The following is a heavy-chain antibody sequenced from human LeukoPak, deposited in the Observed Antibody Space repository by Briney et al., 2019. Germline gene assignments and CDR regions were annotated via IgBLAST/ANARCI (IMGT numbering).Heavy chain of an antibody. D-gene: IGHD3-22*01. Sequence: GGSLRLSCAAAGFTFSEYGMNWVRQAPGKGPEWVSSISRSTTFTWYTDSVRGRFTISRDNANNLLYLHMNSLSVDDTALYYCTRDVEGTRLIVYFDLWGRGTPVSVSS. CDR2: ISRSTTFT. J-gene: IGHJ2*01. CDR3: TRDVEGTRLIVYFDL. CDR1: GFTFSEYG. V-gene: IGHV3-21*01.